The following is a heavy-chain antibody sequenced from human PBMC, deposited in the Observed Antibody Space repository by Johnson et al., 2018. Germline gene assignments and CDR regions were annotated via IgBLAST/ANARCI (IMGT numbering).Heavy chain of an antibody. J-gene: IGHJ6*02. Sequence: VQLVQSGGGLVQPGRSLRLSCAASGFTFADYAMHWVRQVPGKGLEWVSGISCNSGNIGYADSVKGRFTISRDNAKKSLYLQMNSLRVEDTALYYCAKGGGSGSYSNYYYYYGMDVWGQGTTVTVSS. V-gene: IGHV3-9*01. CDR2: ISCNSGNI. CDR3: AKGGGSGSYSNYYYYYGMDV. CDR1: GFTFADYA. D-gene: IGHD1-26*01.